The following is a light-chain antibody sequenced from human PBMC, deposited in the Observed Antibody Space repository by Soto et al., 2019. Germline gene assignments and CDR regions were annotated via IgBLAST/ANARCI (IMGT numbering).Light chain of an antibody. Sequence: EMMMTNSPSVLSVSPGESATLSCRASQSVNSNYLAWYQQHPGQPPRLLIYGISTRATGIPARFSGSGSGTEFSLTISSLQSEDFAVYYCQQYSKWPITFGQGTRLAIK. V-gene: IGKV3-15*01. J-gene: IGKJ5*01. CDR2: GIS. CDR1: QSVNSN. CDR3: QQYSKWPIT.